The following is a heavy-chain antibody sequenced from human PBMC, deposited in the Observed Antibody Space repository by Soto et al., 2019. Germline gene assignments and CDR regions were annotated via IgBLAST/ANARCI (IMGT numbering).Heavy chain of an antibody. D-gene: IGHD1-1*01. CDR3: AKDRQDNTIRHLDS. CDR1: GFTFSSFS. CDR2: SGGFGGAT. V-gene: IGHV3-23*01. J-gene: IGHJ4*02. Sequence: EVQLLESGGGLVQPGGSLRLSCAASGFTFSSFSMSWVRQAPGGGLEWVAGSGGFGGATAYADSVKGRFSISRDNSKDTLFVQMNSLRAEDTAVYYCAKDRQDNTIRHLDSWGQGTLVTVSS.